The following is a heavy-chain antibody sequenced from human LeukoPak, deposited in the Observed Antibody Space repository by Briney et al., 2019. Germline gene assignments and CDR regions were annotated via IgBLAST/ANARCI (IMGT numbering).Heavy chain of an antibody. Sequence: SETLSLTCTVSGGSISSSSYYWGWIRQPPGKGLEWIGNIYYSGSTYYSPSLKSRVTISVDTSKNQFSLKLSSVTAADTAVYYCARERGRDGQFHPWGQGTLVTVSS. D-gene: IGHD5-24*01. CDR1: GGSISSSSYY. CDR3: ARERGRDGQFHP. CDR2: IYYSGST. J-gene: IGHJ5*02. V-gene: IGHV4-39*07.